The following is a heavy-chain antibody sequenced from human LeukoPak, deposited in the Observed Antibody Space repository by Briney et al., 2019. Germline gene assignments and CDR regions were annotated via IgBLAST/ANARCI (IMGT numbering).Heavy chain of an antibody. D-gene: IGHD3-22*01. CDR3: ARVRTMIVVDAFDI. CDR1: GYTFTSYG. J-gene: IGHJ3*02. V-gene: IGHV1-18*01. Sequence: GASVKVSCTASGYTFTSYGISWVRQAPGQGLEWMGWISAYNGNTNYAQKLQGRVTMTTDTSTSTAYMELRSLRSDDTAVYYCARVRTMIVVDAFDIWGQGTMVTVSS. CDR2: ISAYNGNT.